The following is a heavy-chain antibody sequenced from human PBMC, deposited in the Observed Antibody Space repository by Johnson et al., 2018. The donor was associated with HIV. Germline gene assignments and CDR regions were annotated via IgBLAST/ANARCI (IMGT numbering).Heavy chain of an antibody. D-gene: IGHD6-19*01. J-gene: IGHJ3*02. CDR2: IWYDGSHK. V-gene: IGHV3-30-3*01. Sequence: VQLVESGGGLVQPGRSLRLSCAASGFTLYKYVMYWARQAPGKGLEWVAVIWYDGSHKYFADSVKGQFTISRDNSKNTLFLQMNSLRTEDTAVYYCARVGRNSSGWYVDAFDIWGQGTMVTVSS. CDR3: ARVGRNSSGWYVDAFDI. CDR1: GFTLYKYV.